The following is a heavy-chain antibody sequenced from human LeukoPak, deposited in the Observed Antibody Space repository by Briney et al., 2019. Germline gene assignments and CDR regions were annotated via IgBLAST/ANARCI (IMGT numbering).Heavy chain of an antibody. CDR2: IYYSGST. CDR3: ARGKLLLVTDYYMDV. V-gene: IGHV4-39*07. Sequence: KTSETLSLTCTVSGGSISSSSYYWCWIRQPPGKGLEWIGSIYYSGSTYYNPSLKSRVTISVDTSKNQFSLKLSSVTAADTAVYYCARGKLLLVTDYYMDVWGKGTTVTVSS. D-gene: IGHD2-15*01. J-gene: IGHJ6*03. CDR1: GGSISSSSYY.